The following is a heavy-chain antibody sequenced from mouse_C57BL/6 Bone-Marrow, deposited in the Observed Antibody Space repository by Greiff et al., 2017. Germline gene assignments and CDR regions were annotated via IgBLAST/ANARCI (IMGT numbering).Heavy chain of an antibody. CDR1: GYTFTSYW. V-gene: IGHV1-69*01. Sequence: QVQLQQPGAELVMPGASVKLSCKASGYTFTSYWMHWVKQRPGQGLEWIGEIDPSDSYTNYNQKFKGKSTLTVDKSSSTAYMQLSSLTSEDSAVYYCARSRGYYCGSSYCWYFDVWGTGTTVTVSS. D-gene: IGHD1-1*01. CDR3: ARSRGYYCGSSYCWYFDV. J-gene: IGHJ1*03. CDR2: IDPSDSYT.